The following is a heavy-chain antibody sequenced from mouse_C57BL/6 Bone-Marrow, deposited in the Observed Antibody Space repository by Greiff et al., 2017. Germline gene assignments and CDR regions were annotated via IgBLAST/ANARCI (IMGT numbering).Heavy chain of an antibody. J-gene: IGHJ2*01. CDR1: GFSLSTFGMG. V-gene: IGHV8-8*01. CDR2: IWWDDDK. D-gene: IGHD2-4*01. Sequence: QVTLQLSGPGILQPSPSLSLSCSSSGFSLSTFGMGVGWIRPPPGLGLEWLAHIWWDDDKYYNPTLKSRLTISKDTSKNQVFLKIANVDTADTATYYCARIADDYDVDFDYWGQGTTLTVSS. CDR3: ARIADDYDVDFDY.